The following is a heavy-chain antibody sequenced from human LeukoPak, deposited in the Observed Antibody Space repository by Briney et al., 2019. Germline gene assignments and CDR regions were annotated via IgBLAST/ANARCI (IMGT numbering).Heavy chain of an antibody. CDR1: GGSFSGYY. CDR2: INHSGST. D-gene: IGHD2-15*01. Sequence: ETLSLICAVYGGSFSGYYWSWIRQPPGKGLEWIGEINHSGSTNYNPSLKSRVTISVDTSKNQFSLKLSSVTAADTAVYYCARYHYCSGGSCYSRWFDPWGQGTLVTVSS. J-gene: IGHJ5*02. V-gene: IGHV4-34*01. CDR3: ARYHYCSGGSCYSRWFDP.